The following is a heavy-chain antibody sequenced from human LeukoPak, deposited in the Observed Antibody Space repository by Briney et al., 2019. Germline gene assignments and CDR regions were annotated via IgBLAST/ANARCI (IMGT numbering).Heavy chain of an antibody. J-gene: IGHJ3*02. V-gene: IGHV5-51*01. CDR1: GYSFTSYW. Sequence: GGSLKISCKGPGYSFTSYWIGWVRQMPGKGLERMGIIYPGDSDTRYSPSFQGQVTISADKSISTAYLQWSSLKASDTAMYYCARPVVAARRDAFDSWGQGTMVTVSS. CDR2: IYPGDSDT. CDR3: ARPVVAARRDAFDS. D-gene: IGHD6-6*01.